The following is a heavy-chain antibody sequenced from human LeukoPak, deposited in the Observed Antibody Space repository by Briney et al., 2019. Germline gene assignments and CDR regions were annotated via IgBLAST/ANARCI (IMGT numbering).Heavy chain of an antibody. J-gene: IGHJ6*02. D-gene: IGHD2-15*01. CDR2: ISGSSSYI. CDR3: ARVDCSGGSCYKWFYYYGMDV. Sequence: PGGSLRLSCAASGFTFSSYSMNWVRQAPGKGLEWVSSISGSSSYIYYADSVKGRFTISRDNAKNSLYLQMNSLRAEDTAVYYCARVDCSGGSCYKWFYYYGMDVWGQGTTVTVSS. CDR1: GFTFSSYS. V-gene: IGHV3-21*01.